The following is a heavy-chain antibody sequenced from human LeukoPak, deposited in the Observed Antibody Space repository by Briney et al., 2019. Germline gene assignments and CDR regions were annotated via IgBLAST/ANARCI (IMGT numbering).Heavy chain of an antibody. CDR3: ARDSTVRGVIIRGRFDY. CDR1: GFTFSDYY. Sequence: GGSLRLSCAASGFTFSDYYMSWLRQAPGKGLEWLSYVSSSGSTIYYADSVKGRLTIARDNAKVSLYLQMDSLTDDDTAVDYCARDSTVRGVIIRGRFDYWGQGTLVTVSS. CDR2: VSSSGSTI. V-gene: IGHV3-11*04. D-gene: IGHD3-10*01. J-gene: IGHJ4*02.